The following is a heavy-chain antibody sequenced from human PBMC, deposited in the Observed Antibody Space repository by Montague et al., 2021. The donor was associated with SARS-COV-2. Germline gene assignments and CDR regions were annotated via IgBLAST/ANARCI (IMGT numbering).Heavy chain of an antibody. J-gene: IGHJ4*02. V-gene: IGHV3-53*04. CDR3: ARGGVPGFCDS. CDR2: IYSDGKI. Sequence: SLRLSCAASGVTVSTNYMSWVRQAPGKGLEWVSVIYSDGKIYYADSVTGRFSISRHESDNTLFLQMNGLKREDTAVYYCARGGVPGFCDSWGPGTLVTVSS. CDR1: GVTVSTNY. D-gene: IGHD1-1*01.